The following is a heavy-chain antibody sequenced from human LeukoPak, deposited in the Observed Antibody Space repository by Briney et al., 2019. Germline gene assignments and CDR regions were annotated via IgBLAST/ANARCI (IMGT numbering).Heavy chain of an antibody. CDR3: ARHAEYYGDYERGYYYYMDV. V-gene: IGHV4-38-2*02. Sequence: SETLSLTCTVSGYSISTGYYWDWIRQPPGKGLEWIGEINHSGSTNYNPSLKSRVTISVDTSKNQFSLKLSSVTAADTAVYYCARHAEYYGDYERGYYYYMDVWGKGTTVTISS. J-gene: IGHJ6*03. CDR1: GYSISTGYY. CDR2: INHSGST. D-gene: IGHD4-17*01.